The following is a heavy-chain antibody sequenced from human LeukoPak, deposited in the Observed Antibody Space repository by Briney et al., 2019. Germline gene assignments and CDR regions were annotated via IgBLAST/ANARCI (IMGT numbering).Heavy chain of an antibody. CDR3: ARHLNSRVVVPAAIQFDY. D-gene: IGHD2-2*02. CDR2: IYYSGST. CDR1: GGSISSSSYY. J-gene: IGHJ4*02. V-gene: IGHV4-39*01. Sequence: SETLSLTCTVSGGSISSSSYYWGWIRQPPGKGLEWIGSIYYSGSTYYNPSLKSRVTISVDTSKNQFSLKLSSVTAADTAVYYCARHLNSRVVVPAAIQFDYWGQGTLVTVSS.